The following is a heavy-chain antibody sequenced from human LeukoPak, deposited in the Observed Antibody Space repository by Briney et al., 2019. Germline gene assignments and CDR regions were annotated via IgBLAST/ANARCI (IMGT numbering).Heavy chain of an antibody. CDR1: GGSISNYY. CDR3: ARDLSSRGVISLDY. CDR2: IYSDGRT. V-gene: IGHV4-4*07. Sequence: SETLSLTCTVSGGSISNYYWSWIRQPAGKGLEWIGRIYSDGRTNYDLSLSSRLAMSVDTSKNQFSLKLSSVSAADTAVYYCARDLSSRGVISLDYWGQGTLVTVSS. D-gene: IGHD3-10*01. J-gene: IGHJ4*02.